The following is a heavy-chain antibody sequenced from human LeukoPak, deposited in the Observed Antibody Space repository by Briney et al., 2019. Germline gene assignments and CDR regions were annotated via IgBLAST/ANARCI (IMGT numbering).Heavy chain of an antibody. D-gene: IGHD2-2*01. Sequence: ASVKVSCKASGYTFTDYYIHWVRQAPGQGLEWMAWMNPKTGGTSYAQKFQGRVTMTRDTSISTAYMELSRVRFDDTAVYSCARVRYCTSTSCPDFDCWGQGTLVTVSS. J-gene: IGHJ4*02. CDR1: GYTFTDYY. CDR3: ARVRYCTSTSCPDFDC. V-gene: IGHV1-2*02. CDR2: MNPKTGGT.